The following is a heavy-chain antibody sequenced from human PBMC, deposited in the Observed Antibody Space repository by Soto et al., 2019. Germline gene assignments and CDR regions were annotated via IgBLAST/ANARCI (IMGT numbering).Heavy chain of an antibody. CDR3: AGLVRHGYYYYYMDV. D-gene: IGHD3-10*01. Sequence: QVQLQESGPGLVKPSQTLSLTCTVSGGSISSGGYYWSWIRQHPGKGLEWIGYIYCSGSTYYNPSLKRRVTISGDTSNNQFYLKLSSVTAADTAGYYWAGLVRHGYYYYYMDVWGKGTTVTVSS. J-gene: IGHJ6*03. CDR1: GGSISSGGYY. V-gene: IGHV4-31*03. CDR2: IYCSGST.